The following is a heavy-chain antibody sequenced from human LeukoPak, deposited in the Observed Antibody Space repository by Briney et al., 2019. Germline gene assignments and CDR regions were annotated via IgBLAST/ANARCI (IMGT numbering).Heavy chain of an antibody. CDR1: GFTFSSYA. V-gene: IGHV3-23*01. D-gene: IGHD1-1*01. J-gene: IGHJ6*02. Sequence: AGGSLRLSCAASGFTFSSYAMSWARQAPGKGLEWVSAISGSGGSTYYADSVKGRFTISRDNSKNTLYLQMNSLRAEDTAVYYCAKDGSAWYNWNDGSLDVWGQGTTVTVSS. CDR2: ISGSGGST. CDR3: AKDGSAWYNWNDGSLDV.